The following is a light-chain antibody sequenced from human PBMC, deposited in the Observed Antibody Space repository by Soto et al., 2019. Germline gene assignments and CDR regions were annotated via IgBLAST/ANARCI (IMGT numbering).Light chain of an antibody. V-gene: IGLV2-14*01. CDR2: DVT. CDR3: SSYTSSTSYV. Sequence: QSVLTQPASVSGSPGQSITISCTGTSSDVGGYDYVSWYQQHPGKAPKLMIYDVTNRPSGVSNRFSGSKSGNTASLTISGLQAEDEASYYCSSYTSSTSYVFGTGTKVTVL. J-gene: IGLJ1*01. CDR1: SSDVGGYDY.